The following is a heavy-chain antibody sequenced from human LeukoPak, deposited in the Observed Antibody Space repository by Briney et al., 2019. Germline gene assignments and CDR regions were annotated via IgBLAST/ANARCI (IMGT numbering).Heavy chain of an antibody. V-gene: IGHV1-69*13. D-gene: IGHD6-13*01. J-gene: IGHJ6*04. Sequence: SVKVSCKASGGTFSSYAISWVRQAPGQGLEWMGGIIPIFGAANYAQKFQGRVTITADESTSTDYMEMSSLRSEDTAVYYCAREKDSSSWYEGAGYYYYGMDVWGKGTTVTVSS. CDR3: AREKDSSSWYEGAGYYYYGMDV. CDR1: GGTFSSYA. CDR2: IIPIFGAA.